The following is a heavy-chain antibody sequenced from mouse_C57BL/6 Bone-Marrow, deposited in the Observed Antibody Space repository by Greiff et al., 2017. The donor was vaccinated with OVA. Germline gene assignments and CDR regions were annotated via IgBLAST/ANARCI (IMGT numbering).Heavy chain of an antibody. CDR2: IYPGDGDT. Sequence: QVQLQQSGPELVKPGASVKISCKASGYAFSSSWMNWVKQRPGKGLEWIGRIYPGDGDTNYNGKFKGKATLTADKSSSTAYMQLSSLTSEDSAVYFCARGGDGYSLDAMDYWGQGTSVTVSS. J-gene: IGHJ4*01. CDR3: ARGGDGYSLDAMDY. D-gene: IGHD2-3*01. V-gene: IGHV1-82*01. CDR1: GYAFSSSW.